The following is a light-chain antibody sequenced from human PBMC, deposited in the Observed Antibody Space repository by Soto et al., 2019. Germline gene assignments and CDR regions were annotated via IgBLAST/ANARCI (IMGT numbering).Light chain of an antibody. CDR3: CSYAGSSTFHVV. Sequence: QSALTQPASVSGSPGQSITISCTGTSSDVGSYNLVSWYQQHPGKAPKLMIYEDSKRPSGVSNRFSGSKSGNTASLTISGLQAEDEADYYCCSYAGSSTFHVVFGGGTQLTVL. CDR1: SSDVGSYNL. CDR2: EDS. V-gene: IGLV2-23*02. J-gene: IGLJ2*01.